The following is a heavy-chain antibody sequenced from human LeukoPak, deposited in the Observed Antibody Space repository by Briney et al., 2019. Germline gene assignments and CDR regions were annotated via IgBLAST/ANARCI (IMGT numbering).Heavy chain of an antibody. Sequence: SETLSLTCTVSGYSISSGYYWGWIRQPPGKGLEWIGSIYHSGSTYYNPSLKSRVTISVDKSKNQFSLKLSSVTAADTAVYYCARGMAESYVKVCFDLWGRGTLVTVSS. V-gene: IGHV4-38-2*02. J-gene: IGHJ2*01. CDR1: GYSISSGYY. D-gene: IGHD1-26*01. CDR3: ARGMAESYVKVCFDL. CDR2: IYHSGST.